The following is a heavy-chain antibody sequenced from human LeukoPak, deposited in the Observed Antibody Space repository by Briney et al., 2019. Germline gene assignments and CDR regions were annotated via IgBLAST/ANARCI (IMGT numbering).Heavy chain of an antibody. CDR3: AKDSMVRGVIPLYYFDY. D-gene: IGHD3-10*01. Sequence: GGSLRLSCAASGFTFSNYAMSWVRQAPGKGLEWVSGISGSGGNTYHADSVKGRFTISRDNSNNTLYLQMNSLSAEDTAVYYCAKDSMVRGVIPLYYFDYWGQGTLVTVSS. CDR1: GFTFSNYA. CDR2: ISGSGGNT. J-gene: IGHJ4*02. V-gene: IGHV3-23*01.